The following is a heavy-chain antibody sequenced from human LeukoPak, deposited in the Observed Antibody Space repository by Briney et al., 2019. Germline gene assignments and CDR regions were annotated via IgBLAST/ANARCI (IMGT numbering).Heavy chain of an antibody. D-gene: IGHD6-13*01. CDR1: GFTFSSYW. CDR3: ARGWGTPGASIAAVFFDY. Sequence: GGSLRLSCAASGFTFSSYWMHWVRQAPGKGLVWVSRINTDGSSTSYADSVKGRFTISRDNAKNSLYLQMNSLRAEDTAVYYCARGWGTPGASIAAVFFDYWGQGTLVTVSS. J-gene: IGHJ4*02. V-gene: IGHV3-74*01. CDR2: INTDGSST.